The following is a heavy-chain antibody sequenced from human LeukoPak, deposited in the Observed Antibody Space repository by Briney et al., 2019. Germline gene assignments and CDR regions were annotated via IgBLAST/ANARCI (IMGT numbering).Heavy chain of an antibody. Sequence: GGSLRLSCAASGFTFSSYGIHWVRQAPVKGLEWVAFIRYDGSDKYFADIVKGRFTISRDNSKNTVYLQMDSLRVEDTAIYYCARDPLTGSYGVNWLDPWGQGTLVTVSS. CDR3: ARDPLTGSYGVNWLDP. CDR1: GFTFSSYG. CDR2: IRYDGSDK. V-gene: IGHV3-30*02. J-gene: IGHJ5*02. D-gene: IGHD1-26*01.